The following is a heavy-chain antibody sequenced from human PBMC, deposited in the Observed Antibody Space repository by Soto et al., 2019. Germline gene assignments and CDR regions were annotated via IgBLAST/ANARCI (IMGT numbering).Heavy chain of an antibody. D-gene: IGHD6-19*01. V-gene: IGHV4-4*02. Sequence: QMQLQESGPGLVKASETLSLTCAVSGASISSEQYWTWVRQPPGKGLEWIGDIHHSGSTNNNPSRRSXXIXSXXPSKNQFSLNLDSVTAADTAVYYCARSFGWYAIDQWGQGTLVTVSS. CDR2: IHHSGST. CDR1: GASISSEQY. J-gene: IGHJ4*02. CDR3: ARSFGWYAIDQ.